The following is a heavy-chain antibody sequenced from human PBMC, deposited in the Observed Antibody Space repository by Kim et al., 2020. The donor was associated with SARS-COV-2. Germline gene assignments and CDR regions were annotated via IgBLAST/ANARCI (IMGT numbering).Heavy chain of an antibody. D-gene: IGHD2-2*01. J-gene: IGHJ6*02. CDR1: GFTFSSYS. CDR3: ARYTVQNSAELQPNDIVVVPAHKTLPYGMDV. Sequence: GGSLRLSCAASGFTFSSYSMNWVRQAPGKGLEWVSSISSSSSYIYYADSVKGRFTISRDNAKNSLYLQMNSLRAEDTAVYYCARYTVQNSAELQPNDIVVVPAHKTLPYGMDVWGQGTTVTVSS. V-gene: IGHV3-21*01. CDR2: ISSSSSYI.